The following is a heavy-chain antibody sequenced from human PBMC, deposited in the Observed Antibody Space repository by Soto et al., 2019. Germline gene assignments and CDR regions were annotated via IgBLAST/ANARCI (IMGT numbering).Heavy chain of an antibody. CDR1: GFTFSSYV. CDR2: ISSSGSTI. D-gene: IGHD3-9*01. Sequence: EVQLVESGGGLVQPGGSLRLSCAASGFTFSSYVMNWVRQAPGKGLEWVSYISSSGSTIYYADSVKGRFTISRDNAKNSLYLQMNSLRAEDTAVYYCARDKGRYFDWLLDWGQGTLVTVSS. CDR3: ARDKGRYFDWLLD. V-gene: IGHV3-48*03. J-gene: IGHJ4*02.